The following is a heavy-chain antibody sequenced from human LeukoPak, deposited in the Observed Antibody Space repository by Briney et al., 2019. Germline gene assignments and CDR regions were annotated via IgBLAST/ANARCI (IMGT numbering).Heavy chain of an antibody. CDR2: INHSGST. CDR3: RYYDFWSGYYVDDY. Sequence: SETLSLTCAVYGGSFSGYYWSWIRQPPGKGLEWIGEINHSGSTNNNSSLKSRVTISVDTSKNQFSLKLSSVTAADTAVYYCRYYDFWSGYYVDDYWGQGTLVTVSS. J-gene: IGHJ4*02. CDR1: GGSFSGYY. V-gene: IGHV4-34*01. D-gene: IGHD3-3*01.